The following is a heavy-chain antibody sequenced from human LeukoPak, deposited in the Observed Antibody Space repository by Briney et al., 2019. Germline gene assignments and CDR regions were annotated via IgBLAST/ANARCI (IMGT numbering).Heavy chain of an antibody. CDR3: ARRGYTYGWGWFDP. CDR2: IYYSGST. V-gene: IGHV4-39*07. CDR1: GGSISSSSYY. D-gene: IGHD5-18*01. Sequence: SETLSLTCTVSGGSISSSSYYWGWIRQPPGKGLEWIGSIYYSGSTYYNPSLKSRVTISVDTSKNQFSLKLSSVTAADTAVYYCARRGYTYGWGWFDPWGQGTLVTVSS. J-gene: IGHJ5*02.